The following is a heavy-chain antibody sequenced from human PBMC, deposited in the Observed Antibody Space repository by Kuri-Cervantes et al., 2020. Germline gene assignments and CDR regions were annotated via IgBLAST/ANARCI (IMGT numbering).Heavy chain of an antibody. V-gene: IGHV3-7*01. CDR2: IKQDGSEK. D-gene: IGHD3-22*01. Sequence: GGSLRLSCVASGFTFSSYWMTWVRQAPGKGLEWVANIKQDGSEKYYVDSVKGRFTISRDNAKNSVFLQMNSLRAEDTAVYYCARPQDYYDAGSEGGYFDYWGQGTLVTVSS. CDR3: ARPQDYYDAGSEGGYFDY. J-gene: IGHJ4*02. CDR1: GFTFSSYW.